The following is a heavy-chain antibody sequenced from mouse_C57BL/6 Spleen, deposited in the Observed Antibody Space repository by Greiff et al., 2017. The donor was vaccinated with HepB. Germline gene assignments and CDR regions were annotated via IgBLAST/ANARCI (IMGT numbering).Heavy chain of an antibody. CDR2: IYPRDGST. J-gene: IGHJ3*01. Sequence: VQLQQSDAELVKPGASVKISCKVSGYTFTDHTIHWMKQRPEQGLEWIGYIYPRDGSTKYNEKFKGKATLTADKSSSTAYMQLNSMTSEDSAFYFCARGGITTEAWFAYWGQRTLVTVSA. CDR3: ARGGITTEAWFAY. V-gene: IGHV1-78*01. CDR1: GYTFTDHT. D-gene: IGHD1-1*01.